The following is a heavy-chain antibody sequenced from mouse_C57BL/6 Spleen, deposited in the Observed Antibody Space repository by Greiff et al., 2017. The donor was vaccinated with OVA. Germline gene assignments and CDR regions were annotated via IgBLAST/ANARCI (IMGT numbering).Heavy chain of an antibody. Sequence: EVQLQQSGPELVKPGASVKISCKASGYTFTDHYINWVKQSHGKSLEWIGDINPNNGGTSYNQKFKGKATLTADKSSSTAYMELRSLTSEDAADYYGARYDYDGRDYWGQGTTLTVSS. V-gene: IGHV1-26*01. J-gene: IGHJ2*01. D-gene: IGHD2-4*01. CDR3: ARYDYDGRDY. CDR1: GYTFTDHY. CDR2: INPNNGGT.